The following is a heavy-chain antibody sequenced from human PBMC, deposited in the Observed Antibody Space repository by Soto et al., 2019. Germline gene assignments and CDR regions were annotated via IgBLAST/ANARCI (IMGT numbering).Heavy chain of an antibody. CDR3: ARDERRLDSSGYYYYGMDV. CDR2: IYYSGST. CDR1: GGSISSGGYY. V-gene: IGHV4-31*03. D-gene: IGHD3-22*01. J-gene: IGHJ6*02. Sequence: QVQLQESGPGLVKPSQTLSLTCTVSGGSISSGGYYWSWIRQHPGKGLEWLGYIYYSGSTYYNPALQGRATISVDTAKNQFSLKLSSVTSADTAVYYCARDERRLDSSGYYYYGMDVWGQGTTVTVSS.